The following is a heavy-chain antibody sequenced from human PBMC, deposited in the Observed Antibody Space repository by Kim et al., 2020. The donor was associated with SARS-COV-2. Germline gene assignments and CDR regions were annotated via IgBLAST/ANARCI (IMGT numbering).Heavy chain of an antibody. Sequence: GGSLRLSCAASGFTFSSYSMNWVRQAPGKGLEWVSSISSSSSYIYYADSVKGRFTISRDNAKNSLYLQMNSLRAEDTAVYYCARDRLEDVDTAMGNIDYWGQGTLVTVSS. V-gene: IGHV3-21*01. CDR2: ISSSSSYI. CDR1: GFTFSSYS. CDR3: ARDRLEDVDTAMGNIDY. D-gene: IGHD5-18*01. J-gene: IGHJ4*02.